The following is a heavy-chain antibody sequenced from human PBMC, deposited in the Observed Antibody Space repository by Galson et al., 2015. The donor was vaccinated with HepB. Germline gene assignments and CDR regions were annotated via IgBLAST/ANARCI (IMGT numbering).Heavy chain of an antibody. V-gene: IGHV1-18*04. CDR2: ISAYNGNT. CDR3: ARVRVDSSGYYYFPDY. D-gene: IGHD3-22*01. Sequence: SVKVSCKASGYTFTSYGISWVRQAPGQGLEWMGWISAYNGNTNYAQKLQGRVTMTTDTSTSTAYMELRSLRSDDTAVYYCARVRVDSSGYYYFPDYWGQGTLVTVSS. CDR1: GYTFTSYG. J-gene: IGHJ4*02.